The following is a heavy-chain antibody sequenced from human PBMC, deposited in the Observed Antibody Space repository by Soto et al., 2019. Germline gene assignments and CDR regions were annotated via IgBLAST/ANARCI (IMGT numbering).Heavy chain of an antibody. D-gene: IGHD1-26*01. CDR1: GGSISSYY. J-gene: IGHJ5*02. Sequence: PSETLSLTCTVSGGSISSYYWSWIRQPPGKGLGWIGYIYYSGSTNYNPSLKSRVTISVDTSKNQFSLKLSSVTAADTAVYYCARNRVVGATTSWFDPWGQGTLVTVSS. CDR2: IYYSGST. CDR3: ARNRVVGATTSWFDP. V-gene: IGHV4-59*01.